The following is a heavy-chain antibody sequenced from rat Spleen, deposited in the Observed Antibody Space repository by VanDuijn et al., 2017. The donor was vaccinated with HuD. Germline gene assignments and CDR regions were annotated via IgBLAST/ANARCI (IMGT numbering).Heavy chain of an antibody. CDR3: ARSNGYGPFDY. J-gene: IGHJ2*01. Sequence: VQPSQTLSLTCTFSGFSLHTYTVSWIRKPPGKGLEWIAAMSGGRSTYYNLALESRLSISGDSSKSQIFLKMSSLQTEDTAMYFCARSNGYGPFDYWGQGVMVTVSS. V-gene: IGHV2-6*01. CDR1: GFSLHTYT. CDR2: MSGGRST. D-gene: IGHD1-3*01.